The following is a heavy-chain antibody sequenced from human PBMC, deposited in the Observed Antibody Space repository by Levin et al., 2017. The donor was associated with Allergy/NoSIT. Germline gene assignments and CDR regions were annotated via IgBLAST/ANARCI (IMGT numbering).Heavy chain of an antibody. J-gene: IGHJ6*02. V-gene: IGHV1-2*02. CDR3: ARVGYCSSKICGMDI. CDR2: INPNSGGT. CDR1: GYTFTGYY. D-gene: IGHD2-2*01. Sequence: ASVKVSCKASGYTFTGYYMHWVRQAPGQGLEWMGWINPNSGGTNNAQKFQGRVTLTRDTSISTAYMELSRLRFDDTAVYYCARVGYCSSKICGMDIWGQGTTVTVSS.